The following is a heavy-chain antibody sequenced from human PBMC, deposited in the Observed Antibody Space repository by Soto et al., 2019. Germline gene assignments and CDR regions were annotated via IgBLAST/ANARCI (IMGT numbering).Heavy chain of an antibody. CDR2: IIPIFGTA. CDR3: ARDRSGYCSGGSCYSANYYYGMDV. V-gene: IGHV1-69*06. D-gene: IGHD2-15*01. Sequence: SMRVTCKASGGTFSSYAISWVRQAPGQGLEWIGGIIPIFGTANYAQKFQGRVTITADKSTSTAYMELSSLRSEDTAVYYCARDRSGYCSGGSCYSANYYYGMDVWGQGTTVTVSS. CDR1: GGTFSSYA. J-gene: IGHJ6*02.